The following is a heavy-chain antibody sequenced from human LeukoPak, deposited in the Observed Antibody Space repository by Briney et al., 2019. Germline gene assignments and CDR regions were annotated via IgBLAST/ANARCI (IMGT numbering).Heavy chain of an antibody. CDR2: INPNSSGT. CDR1: GYTFTGYY. CDR3: ARVNRWRQLGGYFDY. J-gene: IGHJ4*02. V-gene: IGHV1-2*02. D-gene: IGHD6-13*01. Sequence: ASVKVSCKASGYTFTGYYMRWVRRAPGQGLEWVGWINPNSSGTNYAQKFQGRVTMTRDTSISTAYMELSRLRSDDTAVYYCARVNRWRQLGGYFDYWGQGTLVTVSS.